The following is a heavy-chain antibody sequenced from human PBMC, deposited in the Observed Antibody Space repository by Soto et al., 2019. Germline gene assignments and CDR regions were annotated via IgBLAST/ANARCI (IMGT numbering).Heavy chain of an antibody. D-gene: IGHD3-16*02. CDR3: ARLLLSRVDFDP. Sequence: PGESLKISCMGSGYKVSTWHNFTSYWIAWVRQMPGEGLEWMGIIYPGDSDTRYSPSFQGQVTISADKSISTAYLQWSSLKASDTAMYYCARLLLSRVDFDPWGQGTLVTVSS. CDR1: GYKVSTWHNFTSYW. CDR2: IYPGDSDT. V-gene: IGHV5-51*01. J-gene: IGHJ5*02.